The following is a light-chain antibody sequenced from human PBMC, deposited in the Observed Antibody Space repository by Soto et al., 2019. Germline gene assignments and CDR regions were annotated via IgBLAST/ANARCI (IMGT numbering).Light chain of an antibody. CDR2: GAS. J-gene: IGKJ1*01. CDR1: QSVSNN. CDR3: QQYHKWPPST. V-gene: IGKV3-15*01. Sequence: EIVMTQSPATLSVSPGERATLFCRASQSVSNNFAWYQQKPGQAPGLLVYGASTRATGVPDRFSGSGSGTDFTLTISGLQSDDFGVYYCQQYHKWPPSTFGQGTKVEIK.